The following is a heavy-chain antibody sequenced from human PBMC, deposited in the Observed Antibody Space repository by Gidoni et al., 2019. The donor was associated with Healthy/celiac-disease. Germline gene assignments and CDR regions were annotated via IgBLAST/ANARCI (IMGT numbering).Heavy chain of an antibody. V-gene: IGHV3-21*01. CDR1: GFTFSSYS. CDR3: ARVNIPNWYFDL. Sequence: EVQLVESGGGLVKPGGSLRLSCAASGFTFSSYSMNWVRQAPGKGLEWVSSISSSSSYIYYADSVKGRFTISRDNAKNSLYLQMNSLRAEDTAVYYCARVNIPNWYFDLWGRGTLVTVSS. J-gene: IGHJ2*01. CDR2: ISSSSSYI.